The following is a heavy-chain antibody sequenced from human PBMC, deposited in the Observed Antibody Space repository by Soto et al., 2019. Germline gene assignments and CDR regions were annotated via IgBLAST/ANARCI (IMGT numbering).Heavy chain of an antibody. CDR2: ISGAGGST. CDR3: TKGWGDY. J-gene: IGHJ4*02. Sequence: EAQVLESGGGLVQPGGSLRLSCLASGFTFSTYLMGWVRQAPGKGLEWVSGISGAGGSTSYADSVKGRFTISRDNSKNTLYLQMNSLRAEDTAVYYCTKGWGDYWGQGTLVNVSS. CDR1: GFTFSTYL. D-gene: IGHD3-16*01. V-gene: IGHV3-23*01.